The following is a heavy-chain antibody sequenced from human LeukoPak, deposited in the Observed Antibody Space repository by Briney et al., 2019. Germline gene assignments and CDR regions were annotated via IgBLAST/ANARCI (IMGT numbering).Heavy chain of an antibody. J-gene: IGHJ4*02. V-gene: IGHV4-39*01. D-gene: IGHD2-8*02. CDR2: IYYSGST. CDR1: GGSISSSSYY. Sequence: PSETLSLTCTVSGGSISSSSYYWGWIRQPPGKGLEWIGSIYYSGSTYYNPSLKSRVTISVDTSKNQFSLKLSSVTAADTAVYYCARPLESRLVGFDYWGQGTLVTVSS. CDR3: ARPLESRLVGFDY.